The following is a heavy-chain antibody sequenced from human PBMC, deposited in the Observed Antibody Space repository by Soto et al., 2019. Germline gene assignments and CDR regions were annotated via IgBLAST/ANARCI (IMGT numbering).Heavy chain of an antibody. Sequence: SQTLSLTCAISGYSVSSNNAAWNWIRQSPSRGLEWLGRTYYRSKWYHEYAVSVKGRITINPDTSKNQFSLQLSSVTPEDAAVYYCARTNGYLDYWGQGTLVTVSS. CDR2: TYYRSKWYH. CDR1: GYSVSSNNAA. J-gene: IGHJ4*02. CDR3: ARTNGYLDY. V-gene: IGHV6-1*01. D-gene: IGHD4-17*01.